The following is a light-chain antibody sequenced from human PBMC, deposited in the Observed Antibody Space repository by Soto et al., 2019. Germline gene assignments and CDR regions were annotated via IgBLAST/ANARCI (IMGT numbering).Light chain of an antibody. CDR3: SSYTSTSSWV. J-gene: IGLJ3*02. CDR1: SSDVGGYNY. CDR2: EVS. Sequence: QSALTQPASVSGSPGQSITISCTGTSSDVGGYNYVSWYQQYPGKAPKLMIYEVSNRPSGVSHRFSGSKSGNTASLTISGLQAEDEADYYCSSYTSTSSWVFGGGTKVTVL. V-gene: IGLV2-14*01.